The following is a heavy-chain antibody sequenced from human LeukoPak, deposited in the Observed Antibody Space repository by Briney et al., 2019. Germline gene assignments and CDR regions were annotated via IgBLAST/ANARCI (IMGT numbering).Heavy chain of an antibody. CDR2: IKQDGSEK. CDR3: ARENDYGDFFDY. V-gene: IGHV3-7*01. D-gene: IGHD4-17*01. Sequence: GGSLRLSCAASGFTFSSFSMSWVRQAPGKGLEWVANIKQDGSEKYYVDSVKGRFTISRDNAKNSLYLQMNSLRAEDTAVYYCARENDYGDFFDYWGQGTLVTVSS. CDR1: GFTFSSFS. J-gene: IGHJ4*02.